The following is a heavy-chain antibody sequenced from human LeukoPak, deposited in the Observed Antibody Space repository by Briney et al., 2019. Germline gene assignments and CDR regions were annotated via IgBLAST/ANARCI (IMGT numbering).Heavy chain of an antibody. V-gene: IGHV3-23*01. CDR3: AKGRRVGGWYLSVNLGAEYFQH. CDR2: ISGSGGST. D-gene: IGHD6-19*01. J-gene: IGHJ1*01. CDR1: GFTFSSYA. Sequence: GGSLRLSCAASGFTFSSYAMSWVRQAPGKGLEWVSAISGSGGSTYYADSVKGRFTISRDNSKNTLYLQMNSLRAEDTAVYYCAKGRRVGGWYLSVNLGAEYFQHWGQGTLVTVSS.